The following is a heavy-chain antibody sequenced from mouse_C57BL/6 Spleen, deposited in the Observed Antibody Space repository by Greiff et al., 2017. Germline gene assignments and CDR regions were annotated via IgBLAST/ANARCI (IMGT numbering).Heavy chain of an antibody. CDR2: INYDGSST. J-gene: IGHJ2*01. D-gene: IGHD2-3*01. V-gene: IGHV5-16*01. CDR3: ARDLDGYYFDY. Sequence: VQRVESEGGLVQPGSSMKLSCTASGFTFSDYYMAWVRQVPEKGLEWVANINYDGSSTYYLDSLKSRFIISRDNAKNILYLQMSSLKSEDTATYYCARDLDGYYFDYWGQGTTLTVSS. CDR1: GFTFSDYY.